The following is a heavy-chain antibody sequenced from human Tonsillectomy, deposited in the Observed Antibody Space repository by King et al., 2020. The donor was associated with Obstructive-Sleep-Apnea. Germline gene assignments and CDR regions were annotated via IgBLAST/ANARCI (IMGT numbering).Heavy chain of an antibody. CDR1: GGSISSSSYY. J-gene: IGHJ2*01. Sequence: QLQESGPGLVKPSETLSLSCTVSGGSISSSSYYWGWIREPPRKGLECIGSIYYSGSTYDSPSLKSRVSIFIDTSKNQFSLKLSSVTAADTAVYYCARGHYGSGSWDFDLWGRGTLVTVSS. CDR2: IYYSGST. V-gene: IGHV4-39*01. CDR3: ARGHYGSGSWDFDL. D-gene: IGHD3-10*01.